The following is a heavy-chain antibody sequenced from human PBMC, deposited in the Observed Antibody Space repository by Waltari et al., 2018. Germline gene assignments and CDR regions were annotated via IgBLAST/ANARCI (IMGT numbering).Heavy chain of an antibody. CDR3: VRDQWFAFDI. V-gene: IGHV3-7*01. D-gene: IGHD3-22*01. CDR2: IMTDGREE. Sequence: EVQLVESGGGWVEPGGSLRLSCAASGFPLSNYWMSWVRQAPGKGPEWVANIMTDGREEYYVDSVRGRFTISRDNAKNSLYLQMNSLRPEDTAVYYCVRDQWFAFDIWGQGTMVTVSS. J-gene: IGHJ3*02. CDR1: GFPLSNYW.